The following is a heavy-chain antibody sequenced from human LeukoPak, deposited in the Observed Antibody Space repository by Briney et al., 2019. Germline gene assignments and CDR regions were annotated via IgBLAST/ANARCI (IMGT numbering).Heavy chain of an antibody. CDR2: INAGNGNT. CDR3: ATRYNYNWGFDY. D-gene: IGHD5-18*01. Sequence: GASVKVSCKASGYTFSTYAMHWVRQAPGQRLEWMGWINAGNGNTKYSQKFQGRVILTSDTSASTAYMGLSSLRSEDTAVYYCATRYNYNWGFDYWGQGTLVTVSS. V-gene: IGHV1-3*01. J-gene: IGHJ4*02. CDR1: GYTFSTYA.